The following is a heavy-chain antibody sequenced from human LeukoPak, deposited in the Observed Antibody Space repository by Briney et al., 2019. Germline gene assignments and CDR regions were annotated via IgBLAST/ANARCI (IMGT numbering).Heavy chain of an antibody. Sequence: SETLSLTCTVSGYSISSGYYWGWIRQPPGKGLEWIGEIYHSGSTNYNPSLKSRVTISVDKSKNQFSLKLSSVTAADTAVYYCAREDYDDSGAWYFDLWGRGTLVTVSS. CDR3: AREDYDDSGAWYFDL. D-gene: IGHD3-3*01. CDR1: GYSISSGYY. V-gene: IGHV4-38-2*02. CDR2: IYHSGST. J-gene: IGHJ2*01.